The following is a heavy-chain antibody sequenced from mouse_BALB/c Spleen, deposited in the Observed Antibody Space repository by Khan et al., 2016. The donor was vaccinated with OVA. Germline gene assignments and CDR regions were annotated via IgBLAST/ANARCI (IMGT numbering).Heavy chain of an antibody. J-gene: IGHJ4*01. V-gene: IGHV2-6-5*01. CDR2: IWVSGSK. CDR1: GFSLTDYA. CDR3: ARDPPYYSMDY. Sequence: QVQLKESGPGLVAPSQSLSITCTVSGFSLTDYAVSWIRQPPGKGLEWLGVIWVSGSKYYNSVLKPRLSISKDNFKSQVFLMSNSLQADDTAMYYCARDPPYYSMDYWGQGTSVTVSS.